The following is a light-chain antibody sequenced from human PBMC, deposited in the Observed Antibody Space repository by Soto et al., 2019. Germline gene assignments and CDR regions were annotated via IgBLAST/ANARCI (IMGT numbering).Light chain of an antibody. Sequence: DIQLTQSPSFLSASVRDRVTITCRASQGISSYLAWYQQKPGKAPKLLIYAASTLQSGVPSRFSGSGSGTEFTLTISSLQPEDFATYYCQHLNSFPLTFGGGTKVEI. CDR2: AAS. J-gene: IGKJ4*01. CDR3: QHLNSFPLT. CDR1: QGISSY. V-gene: IGKV1-9*01.